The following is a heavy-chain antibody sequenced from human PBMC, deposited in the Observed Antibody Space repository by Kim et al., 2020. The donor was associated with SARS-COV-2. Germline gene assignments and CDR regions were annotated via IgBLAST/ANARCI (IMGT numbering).Heavy chain of an antibody. V-gene: IGHV4-39*01. D-gene: IGHD3-22*01. CDR1: GGSISSSSYY. J-gene: IGHJ4*02. CDR2: IYYSGST. Sequence: SETLSLTCTVSGGSISSSSYYWGWIRQPPGKGLEWIGSIYYSGSTYYNPSLKSRVTISVDTSKNQFSLKLSSVTAADTAVYYCARHGQDTYYYDSSGYHDYWGQGTLVTVSS. CDR3: ARHGQDTYYYDSSGYHDY.